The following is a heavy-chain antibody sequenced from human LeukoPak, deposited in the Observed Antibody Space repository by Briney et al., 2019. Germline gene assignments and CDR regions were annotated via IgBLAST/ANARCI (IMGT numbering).Heavy chain of an antibody. CDR3: ARVYLERLTAGYFDH. D-gene: IGHD2-8*01. CDR2: ISSSSSYI. CDR1: GFTFSSYS. V-gene: IGHV3-21*01. J-gene: IGHJ4*02. Sequence: GGSLRLSCAASGFTFSSYSMNWVRQAPGKGLEWVSSISSSSSYIYYADSVKGRFTISRDNSKNTLYLQMNSLRDEDSAAYYCARVYLERLTAGYFDHWGQGTWVTVSP.